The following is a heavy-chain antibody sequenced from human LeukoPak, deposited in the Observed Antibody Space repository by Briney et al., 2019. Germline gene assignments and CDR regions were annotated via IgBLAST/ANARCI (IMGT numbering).Heavy chain of an antibody. D-gene: IGHD3-10*01. CDR1: GGSISSSSYY. CDR2: IYYSGST. CDR3: ATLWFGELFPVDY. J-gene: IGHJ4*02. V-gene: IGHV4-39*01. Sequence: SGTLSLTCTVSGGSISSSSYYWGWIRQPPGKGLEWIGSIYYSGSTYYNPSLKSRVTISVDTSKNQFSLKLSSVTAADTAVYYCATLWFGELFPVDYWGQGTLVTVSS.